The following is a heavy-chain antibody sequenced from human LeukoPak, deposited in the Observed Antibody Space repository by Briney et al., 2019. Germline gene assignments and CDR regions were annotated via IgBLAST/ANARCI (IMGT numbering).Heavy chain of an antibody. CDR2: LNGDGSIT. CDR3: AKTPYSSSWRPFEY. Sequence: GGSLRLSCAASGFSLSRHWMHWVRQAPGKGLVWVSRLNGDGSITHYADSAKGRFTISRDNSKNTLYLHMDSLRAEDTAVYYCAKTPYSSSWRPFEYWGQGTLVTVSS. V-gene: IGHV3-74*01. D-gene: IGHD6-13*01. J-gene: IGHJ4*02. CDR1: GFSLSRHW.